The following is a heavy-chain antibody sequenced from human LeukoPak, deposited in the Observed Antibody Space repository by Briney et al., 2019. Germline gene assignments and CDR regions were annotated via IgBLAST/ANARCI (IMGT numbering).Heavy chain of an antibody. CDR3: ARVPAGDHYYGMDV. D-gene: IGHD2-2*01. Sequence: ASVKVSCKASGYTFTTYDINWVRQATGQGLEWMGWMNPNSANTGYAQKFQGRVTMTRNTSISTAYMELSSLRSEDTAVYYCARVPAGDHYYGMDVWGQGTTVTVSS. V-gene: IGHV1-8*01. CDR1: GYTFTTYD. CDR2: MNPNSANT. J-gene: IGHJ6*02.